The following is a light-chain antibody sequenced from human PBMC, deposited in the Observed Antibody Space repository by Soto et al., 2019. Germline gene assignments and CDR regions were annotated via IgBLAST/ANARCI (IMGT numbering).Light chain of an antibody. V-gene: IGKV1-9*01. CDR3: QQVNVYPST. Sequence: DIQMTQSPSSLSSSVGDRVTITFLASQGISSYLGWYQQKPGKAPNLLIYDASTLHSGVPSRFSGGGSGTDFTLTISSLQPEDFATYYCQQVNVYPSTFGGGTKVDI. J-gene: IGKJ4*01. CDR1: QGISSY. CDR2: DAS.